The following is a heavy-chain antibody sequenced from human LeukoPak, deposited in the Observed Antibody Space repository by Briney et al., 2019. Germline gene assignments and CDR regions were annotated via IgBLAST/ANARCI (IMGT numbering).Heavy chain of an antibody. V-gene: IGHV4-39*01. CDR1: GGSISSGTHY. Sequence: SETLSLTCTVSGGSISSGTHYWGWIRQPPGKGLEWIGTIYYSGTTYYYNPSLRSRVTISLDKSKNQFSLKLRSVTATDTAAYYCARYSSSDAFDIWGQGTMVTVSS. CDR2: IYYSGTTY. J-gene: IGHJ3*02. CDR3: ARYSSSDAFDI. D-gene: IGHD6-6*01.